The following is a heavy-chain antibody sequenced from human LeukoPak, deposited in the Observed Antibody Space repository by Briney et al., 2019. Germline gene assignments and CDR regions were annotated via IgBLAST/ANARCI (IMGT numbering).Heavy chain of an antibody. J-gene: IGHJ4*02. V-gene: IGHV1-8*01. CDR1: GYTFTSYD. Sequence: ASVKVSCKASGYTFTSYDIHWVRQTTGQGLEWMGWMNPNSGNTGYTQKFQGRVTMTRNTSISTAYMELSSLSSEDTAVYYCGRGRGNGRPENYFDYWGQGTLVTVSS. CDR3: GRGRGNGRPENYFDY. D-gene: IGHD2-8*01. CDR2: MNPNSGNT.